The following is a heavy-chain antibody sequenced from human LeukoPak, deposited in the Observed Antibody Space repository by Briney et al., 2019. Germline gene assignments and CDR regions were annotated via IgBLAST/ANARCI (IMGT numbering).Heavy chain of an antibody. V-gene: IGHV3-23*01. CDR1: GFTFSSYA. CDR2: ISGSGGST. Sequence: GGSLRLSCAASGFTFSSYAMSWVRQAPGKGLEWVSAISGSGGSTYYADSVKGRFTISRDNSKNTLYLQMNSLRAEDTAVYYCAKDQRLRLGELSLSDYWGQGTLVTVSS. D-gene: IGHD3-16*02. CDR3: AKDQRLRLGELSLSDY. J-gene: IGHJ4*02.